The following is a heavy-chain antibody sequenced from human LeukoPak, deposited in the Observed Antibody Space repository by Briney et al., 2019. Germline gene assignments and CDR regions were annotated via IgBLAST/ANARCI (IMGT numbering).Heavy chain of an antibody. CDR3: ATDASIYDSRGYYYLW. J-gene: IGHJ4*02. D-gene: IGHD3-22*01. V-gene: IGHV1-69*01. CDR2: IIPMFGRA. CDR1: GGTFSRYT. Sequence: GSSVKVSCKASGGTFSRYTISWVRQAPGHGLEWMGGIIPMFGRANYAQKFQGRLTITADESSTTAYMELSGLRSEDTAVYYCATDASIYDSRGYYYLWWGQGTLVTVSS.